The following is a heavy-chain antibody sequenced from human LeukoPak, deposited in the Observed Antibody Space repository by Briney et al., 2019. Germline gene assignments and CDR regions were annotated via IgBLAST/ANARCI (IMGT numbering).Heavy chain of an antibody. CDR1: GGTFSSYA. J-gene: IGHJ2*01. CDR3: ARCPRVDTGLIGWYFDL. D-gene: IGHD5-18*01. V-gene: IGHV1-69*01. Sequence: GSSVKVSCKASGGTFSSYAISWVRQAPGQGLEWMGGIIPIFGTANYAQKFQGRVTITADESTSTAYMELSSLRSEDTAVYYCARCPRVDTGLIGWYFDLWGRGTLVTVSS. CDR2: IIPIFGTA.